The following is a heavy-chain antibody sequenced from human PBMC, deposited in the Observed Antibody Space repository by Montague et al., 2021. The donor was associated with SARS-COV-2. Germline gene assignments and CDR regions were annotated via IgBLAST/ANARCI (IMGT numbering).Heavy chain of an antibody. V-gene: IGHV4-39*07. Sequence: SETLSLTCTVSGGSISSSSYYWGWIRQPPGKGLEWIGSIYYSGSTYYNPSLKSRVTISVDTSKNQFSLKLSSVTAADTAVYYCARTMVRGGPYFYGLDVWGQGTTVTVSS. CDR1: GGSISSSSYY. CDR2: IYYSGST. D-gene: IGHD3-10*01. J-gene: IGHJ6*02. CDR3: ARTMVRGGPYFYGLDV.